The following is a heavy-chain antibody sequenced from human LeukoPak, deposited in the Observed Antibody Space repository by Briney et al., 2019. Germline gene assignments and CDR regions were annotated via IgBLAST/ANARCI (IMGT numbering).Heavy chain of an antibody. J-gene: IGHJ3*02. D-gene: IGHD1-1*01. V-gene: IGHV3-53*01. CDR1: GFIVSSNY. CDR2: IYSGGST. Sequence: PGGSLRLSCAASGFIVSSNYMSWVRQAPGKGLEWVSVIYSGGSTFYADSVKGRFTISRDNSKNTLYLQMNSLRTEDTAVYYCARLHFDGTHTHAFDMWGQGTMVTVSS. CDR3: ARLHFDGTHTHAFDM.